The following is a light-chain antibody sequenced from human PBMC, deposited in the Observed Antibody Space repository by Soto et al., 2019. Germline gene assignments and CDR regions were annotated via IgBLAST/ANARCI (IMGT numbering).Light chain of an antibody. Sequence: DIQMTQSPSFMSASVGDRVTLTCQASQGISSFLAWYQQKLGKAPKLLIYAASTLQSGVPSRFSGSGSGTEFTLTISSLQPEDFATYYCQQLNSYPLTFGGGTKVDIK. V-gene: IGKV1-9*01. J-gene: IGKJ4*01. CDR3: QQLNSYPLT. CDR1: QGISSF. CDR2: AAS.